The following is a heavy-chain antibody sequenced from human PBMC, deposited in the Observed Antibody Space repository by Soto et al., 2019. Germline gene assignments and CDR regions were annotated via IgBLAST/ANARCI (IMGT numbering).Heavy chain of an antibody. Sequence: QVQLVQSGAEVRKPGSSVKVSCKASGGTFSSYAISWVRQAPGQGLEWMGGIIPIFGTANYAQKFQGRVTITADESTSTAYMELSSLRSEDTAVYYCARSRRCSGGSCYPYNWFGPWGQGTLVTVSS. V-gene: IGHV1-69*01. D-gene: IGHD2-15*01. CDR1: GGTFSSYA. CDR2: IIPIFGTA. J-gene: IGHJ5*02. CDR3: ARSRRCSGGSCYPYNWFGP.